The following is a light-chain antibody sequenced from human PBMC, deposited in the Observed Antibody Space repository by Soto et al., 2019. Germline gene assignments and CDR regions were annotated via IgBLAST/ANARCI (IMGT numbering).Light chain of an antibody. CDR1: QNIGRW. CDR3: QQYNLHSPAT. Sequence: DIQMTQSPSSLSASVGDRVTITCRASQNIGRWLAWYQQKPGKAPKLMIYDVSTLISGVPSRFSGSGSGTEFTLTISSLQPHDFTTYYCQQYNLHSPATFGPGTLVEVK. V-gene: IGKV1-5*01. CDR2: DVS. J-gene: IGKJ1*01.